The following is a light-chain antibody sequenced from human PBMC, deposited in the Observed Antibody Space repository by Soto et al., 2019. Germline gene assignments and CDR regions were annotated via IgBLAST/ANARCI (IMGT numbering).Light chain of an antibody. CDR1: ESIANY. Sequence: DIQMTQSPSSLSASVGDRVTITCRASESIANYLNWYQQKPGKAPNLLIYAASTLQTGVPSRFSGSGSGTDFTLTISSLQTEDFATYFFQQSYISPYTFGQGTKLDI. CDR3: QQSYISPYT. CDR2: AAS. V-gene: IGKV1-39*01. J-gene: IGKJ2*01.